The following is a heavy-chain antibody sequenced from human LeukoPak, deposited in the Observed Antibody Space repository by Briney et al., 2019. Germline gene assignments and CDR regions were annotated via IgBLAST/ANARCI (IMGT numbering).Heavy chain of an antibody. Sequence: SETLSLTCTVSGGSISSSSYHWGWIRQPPGKGLEWIGSIYYSGSTYYNPSLKSRVTISVDTSKNQFSLKLSSVTAADTAVYYCARLYCSGGSCYSLGIDYWGQGTLVTVSS. CDR3: ARLYCSGGSCYSLGIDY. CDR2: IYYSGST. J-gene: IGHJ4*02. CDR1: GGSISSSSYH. V-gene: IGHV4-39*01. D-gene: IGHD2-15*01.